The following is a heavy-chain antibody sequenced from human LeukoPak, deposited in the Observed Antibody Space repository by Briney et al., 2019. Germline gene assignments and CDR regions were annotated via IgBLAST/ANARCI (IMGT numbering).Heavy chain of an antibody. D-gene: IGHD6-13*01. CDR2: ILPDGSQK. Sequence: GTSLRLSCVASDFTFSFYWMTWVRQAPGKGLEWVANILPDGSQKYYVDSVKGRFTISRDNPKNSLYLQINSLRAEDTAVYYCGRLAHNAWYAIDYWGQGTLVTVSS. J-gene: IGHJ4*02. V-gene: IGHV3-7*01. CDR3: GRLAHNAWYAIDY. CDR1: DFTFSFYW.